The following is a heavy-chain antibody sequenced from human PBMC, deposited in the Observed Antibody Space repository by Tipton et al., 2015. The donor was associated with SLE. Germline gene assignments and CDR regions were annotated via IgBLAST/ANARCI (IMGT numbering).Heavy chain of an antibody. CDR1: GGSIGSYY. V-gene: IGHV4-59*01. CDR3: ARVTYDYYGSGSPRLYWFDP. J-gene: IGHJ5*02. CDR2: IYYSGST. D-gene: IGHD3-10*01. Sequence: TLSLTCTVSGGSIGSYYWSWIRQPPGKGLEWIGYIYYSGSTNYNPSLKSRVTISVDTSKNQFSLKLSSVTAADTAVYYCARVTYDYYGSGSPRLYWFDPWGQGTLVTVSS.